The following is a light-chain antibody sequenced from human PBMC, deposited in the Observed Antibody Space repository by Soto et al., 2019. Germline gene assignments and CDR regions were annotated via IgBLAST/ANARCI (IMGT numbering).Light chain of an antibody. V-gene: IGKV1-13*02. CDR1: QDISSA. CDR3: QQFNTYPRT. Sequence: AIQLTQSPSSLSASIGDRVTITCRASQDISSALAWYQHQPGKTPKSLMFGASSLESGVPSRFSGSGSGTEFTLTISSLQPKDFATYYCQQFNTYPRTFGPGTKVDVK. CDR2: GAS. J-gene: IGKJ3*01.